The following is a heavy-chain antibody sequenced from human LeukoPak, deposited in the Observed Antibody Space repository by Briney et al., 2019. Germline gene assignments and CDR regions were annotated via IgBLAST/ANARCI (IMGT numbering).Heavy chain of an antibody. CDR3: ARDLSGYSYGNYFDY. Sequence: GASVKVSCKASGYTFTSYDINWVRQATGQGLEWMGWMNPNSGNTSYAQKFQGRVTMTRDTSTSTVYMELSSLRSEDTAVYYCARDLSGYSYGNYFDYWGQGTLVTVSS. D-gene: IGHD5-18*01. CDR1: GYTFTSYD. CDR2: MNPNSGNT. V-gene: IGHV1-8*01. J-gene: IGHJ4*02.